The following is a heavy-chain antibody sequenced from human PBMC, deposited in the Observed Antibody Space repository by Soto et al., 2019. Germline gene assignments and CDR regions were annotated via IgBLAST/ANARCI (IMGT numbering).Heavy chain of an antibody. CDR3: AHLAWKEMWPRAPVVN. Sequence: SGPTLVNPTQTLTLTCTFSGFSLSTSGVGVGWIRQPPAKALEWLGIIFWDDDKRYRPSLKRRVSITKDTSKNQLVLTMTNMDPVDTATYYCAHLAWKEMWPRAPVVNWGQGTPVTSPQ. D-gene: IGHD1-1*01. J-gene: IGHJ4*02. CDR1: GFSLSTSGVG. CDR2: IFWDDDK. V-gene: IGHV2-5*02.